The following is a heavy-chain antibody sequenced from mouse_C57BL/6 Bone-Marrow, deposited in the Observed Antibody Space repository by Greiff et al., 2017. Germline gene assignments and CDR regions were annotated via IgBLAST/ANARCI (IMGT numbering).Heavy chain of an antibody. J-gene: IGHJ2*01. CDR2: ISSSSSTI. CDR1: GFTFSDYG. Sequence: EVQLVESGGGLVKPGGSLKLSCAASGFTFSDYGMHWVRQAPEEGLEWVANISSSSSTIYYAEKVKGRITITRDNAKTTLYLQRTSLMSEDTAMYYCARLASYYFDYWGRGTTLTVTA. CDR3: ARLASYYFDY. V-gene: IGHV5-17*01.